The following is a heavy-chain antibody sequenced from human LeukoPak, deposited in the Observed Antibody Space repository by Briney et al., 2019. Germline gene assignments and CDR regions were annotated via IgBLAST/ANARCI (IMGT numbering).Heavy chain of an antibody. J-gene: IGHJ3*02. CDR2: IWYDGSNE. V-gene: IGHV3-33*01. CDR3: ARGGYSYGHDAFDI. CDR1: GFTFSSYG. D-gene: IGHD5-18*01. Sequence: PGGSLRLSCAASGFTFSSYGMHWVRQAPGKGLEWVAVIWYDGSNEYYADSVKGRFTISRDNSKNTLYLQMNSLRAEDTAVYYCARGGYSYGHDAFDIWGQGTMVTVSS.